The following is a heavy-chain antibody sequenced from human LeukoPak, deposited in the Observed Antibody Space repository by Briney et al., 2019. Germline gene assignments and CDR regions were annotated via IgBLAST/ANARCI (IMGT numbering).Heavy chain of an antibody. CDR3: TTQYSSGWYVAFDI. CDR1: GFTFSNAW. CDR2: IKSKTDGGTT. V-gene: IGHV3-15*01. J-gene: IGHJ3*02. Sequence: GGSLRLSCVASGFTFSNAWMSWVRQAPGKGLDWVGRIKSKTDGGTTDYAAPVKGRFTISRDDSKNTLYLQMNSLKTEDTAVFYCTTQYSSGWYVAFDIWGQGTMVTVSP. D-gene: IGHD6-19*01.